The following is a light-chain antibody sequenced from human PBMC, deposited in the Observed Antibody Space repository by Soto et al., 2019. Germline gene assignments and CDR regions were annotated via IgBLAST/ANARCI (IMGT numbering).Light chain of an antibody. J-gene: IGKJ1*01. V-gene: IGKV1-27*01. CDR3: QKYNSAPWT. Sequence: DIHMTLSPSSVSPSVGHRITITCRASQGISNYLAWYQQKPGKVPKLLIYAASTLQSGVPSRFSGSGSGTDFTLTISSLQPEDVATYYCQKYNSAPWTFGQGTKVDIK. CDR1: QGISNY. CDR2: AAS.